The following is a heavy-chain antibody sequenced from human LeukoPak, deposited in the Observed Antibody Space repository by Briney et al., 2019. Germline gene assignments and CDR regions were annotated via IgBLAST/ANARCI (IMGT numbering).Heavy chain of an antibody. Sequence: GGSLRLSRAVSGFTLRNYWMSWVRQAPRKGLEGVANIKQDGSEKYYVDSVKGRFAISRDNVKNSLYLQMNSLRAEDKAVYYCARDEPVGATTGWGQGTLVTVSS. D-gene: IGHD1-26*01. J-gene: IGHJ4*02. V-gene: IGHV3-7*01. CDR2: IKQDGSEK. CDR1: GFTLRNYW. CDR3: ARDEPVGATTG.